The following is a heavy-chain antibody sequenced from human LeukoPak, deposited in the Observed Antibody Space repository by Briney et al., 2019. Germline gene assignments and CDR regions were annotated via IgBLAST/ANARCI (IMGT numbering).Heavy chain of an antibody. CDR1: GGTFSSYA. V-gene: IGHV1-69*13. CDR3: ARVYPYYDILTGHFDY. J-gene: IGHJ4*02. Sequence: GASVKVSCKASGGTFSSYAISWVRQAPGQGLEWMGGIIPIFGTANYAQKFQGRVTITADESTSTAYMELRSLRSDDTAVYYCARVYPYYDILTGHFDYWGQGSLVTVSS. CDR2: IIPIFGTA. D-gene: IGHD3-9*01.